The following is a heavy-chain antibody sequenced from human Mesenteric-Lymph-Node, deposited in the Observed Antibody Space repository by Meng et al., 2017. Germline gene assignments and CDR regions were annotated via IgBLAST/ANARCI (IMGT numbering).Heavy chain of an antibody. CDR1: GGSISSGDYY. CDR3: ARVWSAGMSPFDP. J-gene: IGHJ5*02. Sequence: QLQLQEADAGLVNPTQILSFTSTVSGGSISSGDYYWSWIRQPPGKCLEWIGYIYYSGRNSYNPSLKSRVTISVDTSTSTADMELRSLRSDDAAVYCCARVWSAGMSPFDPWGQGTLVTGSS. CDR2: IYYSGRN. V-gene: IGHV4-30-4*01. D-gene: IGHD3-3*01.